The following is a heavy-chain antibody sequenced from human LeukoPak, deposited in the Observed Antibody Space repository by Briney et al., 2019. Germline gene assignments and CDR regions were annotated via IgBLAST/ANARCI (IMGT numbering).Heavy chain of an antibody. CDR2: AVPILGRA. D-gene: IGHD1/OR15-1a*01. CDR1: GGAFSIST. J-gene: IGHJ4*02. V-gene: IGHV1-69*08. CDR3: ARDGGTGTFDY. Sequence: GASVKLSCKASGGAFSISTISWERQRPGQGQGWMGRAVPILGRANNAQKFQGRVKITATKSTSTAYMELSSLRSEDTAVYYCARDGGTGTFDYWGKGTLVTV.